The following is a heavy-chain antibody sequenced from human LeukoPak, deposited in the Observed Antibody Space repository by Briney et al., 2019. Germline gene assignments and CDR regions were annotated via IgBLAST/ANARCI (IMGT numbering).Heavy chain of an antibody. CDR3: AKDTSIGKYCTNGVCSPFDY. Sequence: PGGSLTLSCAGSGFTFSSYAMSWVRQAPGQGLEWVSAISDSGDYTSYADSARGRFTISRDNSRNTLYLQMISLRPEDTAVYYCAKDTSIGKYCTNGVCSPFDYWGQGTLVTVSS. J-gene: IGHJ4*02. D-gene: IGHD2-8*01. CDR1: GFTFSSYA. CDR2: ISDSGDYT. V-gene: IGHV3-23*01.